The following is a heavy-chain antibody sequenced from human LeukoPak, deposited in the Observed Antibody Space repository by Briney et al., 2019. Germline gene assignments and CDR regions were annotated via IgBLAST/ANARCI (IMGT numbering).Heavy chain of an antibody. V-gene: IGHV3-23*01. CDR2: ISGGGGRT. Sequence: GGSLRLSCAASGFTFSSYAMSWVRQAPGKGLEWVAAISGGGGRTYYADSVKGRFTISRDNSKNTLYLQMNSLRAEDTAVYYCAKNGNDYGDYRQAYWGQGTLVTVSS. D-gene: IGHD4-17*01. CDR3: AKNGNDYGDYRQAY. J-gene: IGHJ4*02. CDR1: GFTFSSYA.